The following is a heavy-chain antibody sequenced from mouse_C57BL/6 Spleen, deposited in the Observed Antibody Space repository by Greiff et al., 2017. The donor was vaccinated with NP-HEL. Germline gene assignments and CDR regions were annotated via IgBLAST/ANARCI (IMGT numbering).Heavy chain of an antibody. CDR2: IHPNSGST. CDR1: GYTFTSYW. V-gene: IGHV1-64*01. CDR3: ATSDGYSFAY. J-gene: IGHJ3*01. Sequence: VQLQQSGAELVKPGASVKLSCKASGYTFTSYWMHWVKQRPGQGLEWIGMIHPNSGSTNYNEKFKSKATLTVDKSSSTAYMQLSSLTSEESAVYYCATSDGYSFAYWGQGTLVTVSA. D-gene: IGHD2-3*01.